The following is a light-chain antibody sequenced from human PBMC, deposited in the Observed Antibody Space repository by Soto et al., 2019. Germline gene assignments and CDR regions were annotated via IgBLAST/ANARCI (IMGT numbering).Light chain of an antibody. CDR1: QSISSW. V-gene: IGKV1-5*01. Sequence: DIQMTQSPSTLSASVGDRVTITCRASQSISSWLAWYQQKPGKAPKLLIYDASSLESGVPSRFSGSGSGTEFTLTISSLQPDDFATYYCQRYNSYSLTFGGGTKVELK. J-gene: IGKJ4*01. CDR2: DAS. CDR3: QRYNSYSLT.